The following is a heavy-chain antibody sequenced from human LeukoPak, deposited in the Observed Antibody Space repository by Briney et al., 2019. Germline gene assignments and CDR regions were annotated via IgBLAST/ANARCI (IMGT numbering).Heavy chain of an antibody. CDR3: ARDLDSRVWLDY. Sequence: SETLSLTCAVYGGSFSGYYWSWIRQPPGKGLEWIGETNHSGSTNYNPSLKSRVTISVDTSKNQFSLKLSSVTAADTAVYYCARDLDSRVWLDYWGQGTLVTVSS. J-gene: IGHJ4*02. D-gene: IGHD6-19*01. CDR1: GGSFSGYY. V-gene: IGHV4-34*01. CDR2: TNHSGST.